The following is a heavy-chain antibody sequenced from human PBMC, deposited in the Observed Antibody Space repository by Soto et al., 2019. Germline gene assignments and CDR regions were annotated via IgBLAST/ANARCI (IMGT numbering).Heavy chain of an antibody. CDR3: AADLGGYYYGSGN. J-gene: IGHJ4*02. D-gene: IGHD3-10*01. Sequence: SVKVSCKASGFTFTSSAMQWVRQARGQRLEWIGWIVVGSGNTNYAQKFQERVTITRDMSTSTAYMELSSLRSEDTAVYYCAADLGGYYYGSGNWGQGTLVTVSS. CDR1: GFTFTSSA. CDR2: IVVGSGNT. V-gene: IGHV1-58*02.